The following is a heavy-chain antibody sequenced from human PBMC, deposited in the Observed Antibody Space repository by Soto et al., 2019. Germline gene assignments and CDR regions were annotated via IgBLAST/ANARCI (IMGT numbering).Heavy chain of an antibody. V-gene: IGHV5-10-1*01. CDR1: GNSFTSYW. Sequence: PXESLKLSCKCSGNSFTSYWISLVLQMPGKGLEWMGRIDPSDSYTNYSPSFQGHVTISADKSISTAYLQWSSLKASDTAMYYCARPIAADGNYYYGMDVWGQGTTVTVSS. CDR3: ARPIAADGNYYYGMDV. CDR2: IDPSDSYT. D-gene: IGHD6-13*01. J-gene: IGHJ6*02.